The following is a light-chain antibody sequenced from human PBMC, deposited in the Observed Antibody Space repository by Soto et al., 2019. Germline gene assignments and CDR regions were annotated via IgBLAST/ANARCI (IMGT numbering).Light chain of an antibody. V-gene: IGKV1-9*01. J-gene: IGKJ4*01. CDR2: SAS. CDR3: QQLSRYPLT. CDR1: QALSNY. Sequence: DIQLTPSPSFLSASVGDTVTITCRASQALSNYLAWYQQKPGKAPDLLIYSASTLQGGVPSRFSGSGSETEFSLTIRALQPEDFATYYCQQLSRYPLTFGGGTKVDIK.